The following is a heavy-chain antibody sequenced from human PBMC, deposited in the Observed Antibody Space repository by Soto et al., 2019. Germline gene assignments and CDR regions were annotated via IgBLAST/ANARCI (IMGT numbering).Heavy chain of an antibody. CDR1: GYTFTSYG. Sequence: QVQLVQSGAEVKKPGASVKVSCKASGYTFTSYGISWVRQATGQGLEWMGWISAYNGNTNYAQKLKGRVTMTTDTATSKAYMELRSLRSDDEAVYYCARASRDRYCSGVSWSPFDPWGQGTLVTVSS. V-gene: IGHV1-18*04. J-gene: IGHJ5*02. D-gene: IGHD2-15*01. CDR3: ARASRDRYCSGVSWSPFDP. CDR2: ISAYNGNT.